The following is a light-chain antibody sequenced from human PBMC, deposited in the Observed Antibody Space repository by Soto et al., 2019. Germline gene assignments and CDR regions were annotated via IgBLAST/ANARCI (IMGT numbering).Light chain of an antibody. CDR2: EVS. V-gene: IGLV2-8*01. CDR1: SSDVGGYNY. J-gene: IGLJ1*01. Sequence: QSVLTQPPSASGSPGQSVTIPCTGTSSDVGGYNYVSWYQQYPGKAPKLMIYEVSKRPSGVPDRFSGSKSGNTASLTVSGLQAEDEADYYCSSYAGSKNYVFGTGTKVTVL. CDR3: SSYAGSKNYV.